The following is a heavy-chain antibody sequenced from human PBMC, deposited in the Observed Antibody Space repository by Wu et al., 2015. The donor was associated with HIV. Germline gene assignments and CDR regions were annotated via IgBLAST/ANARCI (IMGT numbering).Heavy chain of an antibody. CDR3: ARAQDPYYYGSGSYYHGWFDP. J-gene: IGHJ5*02. Sequence: QVQLVQSGAEVKKPGSSVKVSCKASGGTFSSYAISWVRQAPGQGLEWMGGIIPIFGTANYAQKFQGRVTITTDESTSTAYMELSSLRSEDTAVYYCARAQDPYYYGSGSYYHGWFDPWGQGTLVTVSS. CDR2: IIPIFGTA. V-gene: IGHV1-69*05. CDR1: GGTFSSYA. D-gene: IGHD3-10*01.